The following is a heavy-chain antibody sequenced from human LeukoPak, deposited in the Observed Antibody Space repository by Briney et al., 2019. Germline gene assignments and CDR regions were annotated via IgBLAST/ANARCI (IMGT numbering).Heavy chain of an antibody. CDR2: IYYSGST. CDR3: AIRRREAFDI. Sequence: PSETLSLTCTVSGGSISSYYWSWIRQPPGKGLEWIGYIYYSGSTNYNPSLKSRVTISVDTSKNQFSLKLSSVTAADTAVYYCAIRRREAFDIWGQGTMVTVSS. CDR1: GGSISSYY. V-gene: IGHV4-59*01. D-gene: IGHD1-26*01. J-gene: IGHJ3*02.